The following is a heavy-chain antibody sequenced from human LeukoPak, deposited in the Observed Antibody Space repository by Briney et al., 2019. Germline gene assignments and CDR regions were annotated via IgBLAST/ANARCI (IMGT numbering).Heavy chain of an antibody. Sequence: GGSLRLSCAASGFTFSSYEMNWVRQAPGKGLEWVSYISSSGSTIYYADSVKGRFTISRDNAKNSLYLQMNSLRAEDTAVYYCASASGWPNPYYFDYWGQGTLVTVSS. CDR1: GFTFSSYE. CDR2: ISSSGSTI. V-gene: IGHV3-48*03. D-gene: IGHD6-19*01. J-gene: IGHJ4*02. CDR3: ASASGWPNPYYFDY.